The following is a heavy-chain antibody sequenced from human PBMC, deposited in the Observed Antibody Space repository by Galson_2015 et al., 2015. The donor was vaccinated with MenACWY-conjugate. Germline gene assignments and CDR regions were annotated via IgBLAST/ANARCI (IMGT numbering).Heavy chain of an antibody. J-gene: IGHJ4*02. D-gene: IGHD1-1*01. CDR2: IKADGSFS. CDR3: ARDNNWSFDS. Sequence: SLRLSCAAFGFTFNNYWMHWVRQPPGKGLEWISYIKADGSFSNYADSVKGRFTISTDNAKNMVYLQMDGLGDEDTAVYFCARDNNWSFDSWGQGTPVTVSS. V-gene: IGHV3-74*01. CDR1: GFTFNNYW.